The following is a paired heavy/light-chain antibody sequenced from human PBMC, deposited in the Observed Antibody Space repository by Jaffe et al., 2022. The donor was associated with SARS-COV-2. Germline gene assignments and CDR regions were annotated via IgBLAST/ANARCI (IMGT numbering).Heavy chain of an antibody. J-gene: IGHJ4*02. Sequence: EVQLLESGGGLVQPGGSLRLSCAASGFTFSAYAMNWVRQAPGRGLEWVSAISGNGGDTYYADSVKGRFTISRDNSKNTVYLQMNSLRAEDTAVYYCAKDPYGSGRYPLDFWGQGTLVTVSS. CDR3: AKDPYGSGRYPLDF. V-gene: IGHV3-23*01. CDR2: ISGNGGDT. CDR1: GFTFSAYA. D-gene: IGHD3-10*01.
Light chain of an antibody. CDR2: GNG. CDR1: DIGSKS. J-gene: IGLJ3*02. CDR3: QVWDNSRDHWV. V-gene: IGLV3-21*02. Sequence: SYVLTQPPSVSVAPGQTARITCGGNDIGSKSVHWYQQKPGQAPVLVVSGNGGRPSGIPERFSGSNFGNTATLTMSRVEAGDEADYYCQVWDNSRDHWVFGGGTKLTVL.